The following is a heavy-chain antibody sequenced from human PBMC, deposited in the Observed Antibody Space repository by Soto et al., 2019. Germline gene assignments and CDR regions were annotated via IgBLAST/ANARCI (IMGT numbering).Heavy chain of an antibody. CDR2: IGGTDGDSDGVP. Sequence: VQLLESGGDLVQPGGSLRLSCVASGFILNNYAMSWVRQASGKGLEWVSTIGGTDGDSDGVPWYEDSVKGRFTISRDLYANTLYLHMNNLKAEDTALYYCVKRGRNWGAFDFWGQGTTVVVTS. CDR1: GFILNNYA. J-gene: IGHJ3*01. CDR3: VKRGRNWGAFDF. V-gene: IGHV3-23*01. D-gene: IGHD7-27*01.